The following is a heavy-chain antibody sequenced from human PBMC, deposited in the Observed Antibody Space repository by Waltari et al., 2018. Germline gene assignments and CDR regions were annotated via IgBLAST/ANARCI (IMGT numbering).Heavy chain of an antibody. CDR3: ARDRGYFDY. Sequence: EVQLVESGGGLVQPGGSLRLPCAASGRTLRTLWRSWVRQAPGKGLEWVASIKEEGGEKYYVDSLKGRIIISRDNAKNSLYLQMNSLRVEDTAVYYCARDRGYFDYWGLGTLVTVSS. CDR2: IKEEGGEK. CDR1: GRTLRTLW. D-gene: IGHD3-10*01. V-gene: IGHV3-7*01. J-gene: IGHJ4*02.